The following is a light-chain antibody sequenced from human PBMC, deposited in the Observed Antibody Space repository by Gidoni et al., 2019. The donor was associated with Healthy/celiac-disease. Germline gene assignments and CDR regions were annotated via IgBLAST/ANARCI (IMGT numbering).Light chain of an antibody. J-gene: IGLJ2*01. V-gene: IGLV2-14*03. CDR2: EVS. CDR3: SSYTSSSTLE. Sequence: QSALTQPASVSGSPGPSITISCTVTSSDVGGYNYGSWYQQHPVHTPKLIVYEVSNRPSGVSNRFSGSKSGNTAALTISGLQAEDEADYYCSSYTSSSTLEFGGGTKLTVL. CDR1: SSDVGGYNY.